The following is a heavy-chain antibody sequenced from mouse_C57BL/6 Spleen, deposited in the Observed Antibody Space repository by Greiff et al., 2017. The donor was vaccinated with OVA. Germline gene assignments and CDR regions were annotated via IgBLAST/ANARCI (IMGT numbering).Heavy chain of an antibody. J-gene: IGHJ2*01. CDR2: IRNKANNHAT. D-gene: IGHD1-1*01. CDR3: TRPPYGSSLYFDY. V-gene: IGHV6-6*01. CDR1: GFTFSDAW. Sequence: EVNVVESGGGLVQPGGSMKLSCAASGFTFSDAWMDWVRQSPEKGLEWVAEIRNKANNHATYYAESVKGRFTISRDDSKSSVYLQRNSSRAEDTGIYYCTRPPYGSSLYFDYWGQGTTLTVSS.